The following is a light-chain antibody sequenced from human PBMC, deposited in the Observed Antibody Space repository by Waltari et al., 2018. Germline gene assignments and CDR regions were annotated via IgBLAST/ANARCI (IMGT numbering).Light chain of an antibody. Sequence: EIVLTQSPDTLSLSPGEKATLSCRASQSVDTYLGWYQQKPGQAPRLIISDASTRATGIPARFGGSGSGTDFTLTISSLEPEDFALYYCQQRHSWPLTFGGGTKWRSN. J-gene: IGKJ4*01. CDR3: QQRHSWPLT. CDR2: DAS. V-gene: IGKV3-11*01. CDR1: QSVDTY.